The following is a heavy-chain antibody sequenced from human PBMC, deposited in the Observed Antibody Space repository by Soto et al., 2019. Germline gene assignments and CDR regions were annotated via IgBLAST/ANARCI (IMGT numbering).Heavy chain of an antibody. Sequence: QITLKESGPTLVKPTQTLTLTCTFSGFSLSTSGVGVGWIRQPPGKALEWLALINWNDDKRYSPSLKSRHTNTKDTSKNLVVLTMTIMDPVDTATYCCAHMLRGRGGMDVWGQGTTVTVSS. CDR2: INWNDDK. J-gene: IGHJ6*02. CDR1: GFSLSTSGVG. V-gene: IGHV2-5*01. CDR3: AHMLRGRGGMDV.